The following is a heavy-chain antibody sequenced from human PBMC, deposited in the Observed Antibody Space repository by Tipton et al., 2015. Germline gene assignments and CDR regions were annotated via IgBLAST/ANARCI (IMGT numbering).Heavy chain of an antibody. CDR1: GFSFSIYA. V-gene: IGHV3-23*01. Sequence: GSLRLSCAASGFSFSIYAMNWVRQAPGKGLEWVSGVSGNGGNTFYADSVRGRFTISRDNSKNTLYLQMNSLRAEDTALYYCARDQGTYRIASADYWGQGTLVTVSS. D-gene: IGHD3-10*01. CDR2: VSGNGGNT. CDR3: ARDQGTYRIASADY. J-gene: IGHJ4*02.